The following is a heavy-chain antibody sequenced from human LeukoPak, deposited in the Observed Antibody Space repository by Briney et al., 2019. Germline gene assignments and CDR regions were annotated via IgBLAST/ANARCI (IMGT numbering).Heavy chain of an antibody. J-gene: IGHJ4*02. CDR3: ARGLGYYGSGSYYD. Sequence: SETLSLTCAVYGGSFSGYCWSWIRQPPGKGLEWIGEINHSGSTNYNPSLKSRVTISVDTSKNQFSLKLSSVTAADTAVYYCARGLGYYGSGSYYDWGQGTLVTVSS. V-gene: IGHV4-34*01. D-gene: IGHD3-10*01. CDR1: GGSFSGYC. CDR2: INHSGST.